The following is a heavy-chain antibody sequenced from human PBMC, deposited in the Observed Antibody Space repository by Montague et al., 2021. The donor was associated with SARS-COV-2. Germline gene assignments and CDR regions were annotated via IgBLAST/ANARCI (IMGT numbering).Heavy chain of an antibody. J-gene: IGHJ2*01. CDR3: AREFRIELWQTNWYFGL. CDR2: FDHNGDT. CDR1: GGSISGHY. Sequence: SETLSLTCSVSGGSISGHYWSWIRQPPGKGLEWIGNFDHNGDTKYNPSLKSRATISVDTPKNQFALRLHSVTAADTAVYYCAREFRIELWQTNWYFGLWGRGTLVTVSS. D-gene: IGHD3-16*01. V-gene: IGHV4-59*11.